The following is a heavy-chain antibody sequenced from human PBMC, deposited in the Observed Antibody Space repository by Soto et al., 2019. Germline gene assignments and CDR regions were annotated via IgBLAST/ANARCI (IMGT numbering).Heavy chain of an antibody. J-gene: IGHJ4*02. V-gene: IGHV4-34*01. CDR1: GGSFSGYY. Sequence: PSETLSLTCAVYGGSFSGYYWSWIRQPPGKGLEWIGEINHSGSTNYNPSLKSRVTISVDTSKNQFSLKASSATAADTAVYYCARHSNRNYGLYYFDYWGLGALVTVSS. D-gene: IGHD4-4*01. CDR3: ARHSNRNYGLYYFDY. CDR2: INHSGST.